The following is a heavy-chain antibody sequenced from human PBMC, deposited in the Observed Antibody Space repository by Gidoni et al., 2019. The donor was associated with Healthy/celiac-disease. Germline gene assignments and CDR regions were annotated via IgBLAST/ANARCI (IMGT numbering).Heavy chain of an antibody. J-gene: IGHJ4*02. CDR2: INHSGST. V-gene: IGHV4-34*01. D-gene: IGHD2-2*01. CDR3: ARVESSSTSPSTDY. Sequence: QAQLQQWGSGLSMPSETLSITSALYGGSFSGYDWSWFRQPPGKGLEWIGEINHSGSTNYNPSLKSRVTISVDTSKNQFSLKLSSVTAADTAVYYCARVESSSTSPSTDYWGQGTLVTVSS. CDR1: GGSFSGYD.